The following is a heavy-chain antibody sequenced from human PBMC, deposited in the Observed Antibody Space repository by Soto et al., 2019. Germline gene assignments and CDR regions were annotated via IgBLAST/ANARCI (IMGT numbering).Heavy chain of an antibody. J-gene: IGHJ3*01. V-gene: IGHV3-7*03. D-gene: IGHD1-26*01. Sequence: DVQLVESGGGMVQPGGSLRLSCAASGFTFNNYWMSWVRQAPGKGLEWVANIRQDGSETNYLDSVKGRFTISRDNARDVLYLEMNSPRAEDTAVFYCARERGSYFDAFDLWGRGTMVVVAS. CDR1: GFTFNNYW. CDR2: IRQDGSET. CDR3: ARERGSYFDAFDL.